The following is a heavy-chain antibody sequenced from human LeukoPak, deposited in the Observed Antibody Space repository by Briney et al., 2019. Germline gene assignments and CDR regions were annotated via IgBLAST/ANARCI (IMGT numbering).Heavy chain of an antibody. Sequence: PSETLSLTCTVSGGSISSSSYYWGWIRQPPGKGLEWIGSIYYSGSTYYNPSLKSRVTISVDTSKNQFSLKLSSVTAADTAVYYCALTTPSSGYVWGSPESWFDPWGQGTLVTVSS. J-gene: IGHJ5*02. V-gene: IGHV4-39*07. CDR3: ALTTPSSGYVWGSPESWFDP. CDR1: GGSISSSSYY. D-gene: IGHD3-16*01. CDR2: IYYSGST.